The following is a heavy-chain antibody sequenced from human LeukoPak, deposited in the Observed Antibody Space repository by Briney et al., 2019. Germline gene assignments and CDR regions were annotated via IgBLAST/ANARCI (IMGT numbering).Heavy chain of an antibody. CDR2: IYQSGST. CDR1: GYSISSGYY. D-gene: IGHD3-16*01. J-gene: IGHJ4*02. Sequence: SETLSLTCSVSGYSISSGYYWGWIRQPPGRGLEWIGSIYQSGSTYYNPSLKSRVTISVDTSRNQFSLKLSSVTAADTAVYYCARVGSADYWGQGTLVTVSS. CDR3: ARVGSADY. V-gene: IGHV4-38-2*02.